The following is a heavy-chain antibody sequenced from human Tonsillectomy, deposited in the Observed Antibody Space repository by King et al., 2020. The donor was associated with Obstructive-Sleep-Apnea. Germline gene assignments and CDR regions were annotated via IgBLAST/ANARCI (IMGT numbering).Heavy chain of an antibody. CDR2: IYHSGTT. CDR3: ARDSGGYCSGGSCYSRGGYDY. V-gene: IGHV4-4*02. CDR1: GGSISSSNW. Sequence: HVQLQESGPGLVKPSGTLSLTCAVSGGSISSSNWWSWVRRPPGKGLEWIGEIYHSGTTNYNPSLKSRVTISADKSKNQFSLELSSVTAADTAVYYCARDSGGYCSGGSCYSRGGYDYWGQGTLVTVSS. J-gene: IGHJ4*02. D-gene: IGHD2-15*01.